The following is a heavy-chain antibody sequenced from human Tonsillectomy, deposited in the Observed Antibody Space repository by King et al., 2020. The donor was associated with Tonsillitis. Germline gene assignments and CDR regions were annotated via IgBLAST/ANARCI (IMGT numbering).Heavy chain of an antibody. J-gene: IGHJ4*02. CDR2: ISGGGGSI. CDR1: GFTFNNYA. V-gene: IGHV3-23*04. CDR3: AKEFGYRNLYYFAN. Sequence: VQLVESGGGLVQPGGSLRLSCAASGFTFNNYAMSWVRQAPGKGLEWVSGISGGGGSIYYADPVKGRFTISRDNSKNTVYLQMNSLRAEDTAVYYCAKEFGYRNLYYFANWGQGTLVTVSS. D-gene: IGHD6-13*01.